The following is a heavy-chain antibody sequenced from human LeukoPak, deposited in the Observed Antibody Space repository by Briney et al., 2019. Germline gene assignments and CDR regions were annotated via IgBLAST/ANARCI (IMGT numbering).Heavy chain of an antibody. J-gene: IGHJ6*04. CDR3: ARDRVVRGVTSSSYYGMDV. D-gene: IGHD3-10*01. CDR1: GFTFSRYT. V-gene: IGHV3-30*04. Sequence: GGSLRLSCPPSGFTFSRYTMHWVRQAPAKRLASVAVISYDGSNKYYADSVKGRFTISRDNSKNTLYLQMNSLRAEDTAVYYCARDRVVRGVTSSSYYGMDVWGKGTTVTVSS. CDR2: ISYDGSNK.